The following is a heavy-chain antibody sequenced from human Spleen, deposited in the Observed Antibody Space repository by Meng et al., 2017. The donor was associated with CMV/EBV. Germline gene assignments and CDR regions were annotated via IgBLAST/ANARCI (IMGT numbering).Heavy chain of an antibody. J-gene: IGHJ6*02. CDR2: IFYSGST. V-gene: IGHV4-59*01. D-gene: IGHD2-15*01. Sequence: GSLRLSCTVSGGSISSNYWDWIRQPPGEGLEWIGSIFYSGSTNYNPSLKSRVTISVDTSKNQFSLKLSSVTAADTAAYFCAREHCRGGACGRLDVWGQGTTVTVSS. CDR1: GGSISSNY. CDR3: AREHCRGGACGRLDV.